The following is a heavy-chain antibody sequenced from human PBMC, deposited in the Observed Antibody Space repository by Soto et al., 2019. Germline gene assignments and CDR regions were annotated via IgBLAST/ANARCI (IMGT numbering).Heavy chain of an antibody. J-gene: IGHJ4*02. D-gene: IGHD2-21*02. CDR3: ARVVIVVVTATYYFDS. CDR1: GGSISATNW. CDR2: ISHSGST. V-gene: IGHV4-4*02. Sequence: SETLSLTCAVSGGSISATNWWSWVRQPPGKGLEWIGEISHSGSTRYDPSLKSRVTISVDKSKNHFSLELTSVTAADTAVYYCARVVIVVVTATYYFDSWGQGTLVTVSS.